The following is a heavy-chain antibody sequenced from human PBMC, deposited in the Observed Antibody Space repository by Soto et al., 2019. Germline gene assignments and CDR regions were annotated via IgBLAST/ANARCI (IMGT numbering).Heavy chain of an antibody. Sequence: EVQLVESGGGLVQPGGSLRLSGAACGFGVSAYEMDWVRQAPGKGLEWVSFMSVSGYRTYYPDSVKGRFTISRDNAKNSLYLQMDSLRAEDTAVYYCTREGYGDDTDAFDLWGQGTMVTVSS. CDR2: MSVSGYRT. CDR3: TREGYGDDTDAFDL. J-gene: IGHJ3*01. V-gene: IGHV3-48*03. D-gene: IGHD4-17*01. CDR1: GFGVSAYE.